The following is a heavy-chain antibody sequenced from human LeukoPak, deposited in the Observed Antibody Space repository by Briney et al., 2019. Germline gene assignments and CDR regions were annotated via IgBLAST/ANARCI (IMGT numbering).Heavy chain of an antibody. Sequence: GTLSLTCTLSGGSISSNYWSWIRQPPGKGLEWVGYISYTGSTHYNHSLKSRVTISLDTSKNQFSLTLSSVTAADTAVYYCAQIRPSTYYDSSGSFDYWGQGTLVAVS. V-gene: IGHV4-59*08. CDR1: GGSISSNY. J-gene: IGHJ4*02. CDR3: AQIRPSTYYDSSGSFDY. CDR2: ISYTGST. D-gene: IGHD3-22*01.